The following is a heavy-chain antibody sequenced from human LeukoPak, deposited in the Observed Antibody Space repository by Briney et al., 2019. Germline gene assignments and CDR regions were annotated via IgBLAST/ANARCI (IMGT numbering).Heavy chain of an antibody. CDR2: IYYTGST. V-gene: IGHV4-59*08. Sequence: SETLSLTCTVSGGSISSYYWTWIRQPPGQGLEWIGYIYYTGSTNFKPSLKSRVTISVDTSKNQISLNLRSVTAADTAVYYCARRSSGGGLFDYWGQGTLVTVSS. CDR3: ARRSSGGGLFDY. D-gene: IGHD6-19*01. CDR1: GGSISSYY. J-gene: IGHJ4*02.